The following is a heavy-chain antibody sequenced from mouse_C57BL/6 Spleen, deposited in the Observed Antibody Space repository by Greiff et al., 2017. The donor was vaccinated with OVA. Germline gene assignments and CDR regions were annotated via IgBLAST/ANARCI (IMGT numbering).Heavy chain of an antibody. CDR1: GYTFTDYY. D-gene: IGHD1-1*01. CDR2: INPNNGGT. CDR3: ARGGKITTVVARYYAMDY. V-gene: IGHV1-26*01. J-gene: IGHJ4*01. Sequence: EVQLQQSGPELVKPGASVKISCKASGYTFTDYYMNWVKQSHGKSLEWIGDINPNNGGTSYNQKFKGKATLTVDKSSSTAYMELRSLTSEDSAVYYCARGGKITTVVARYYAMDYWGQGTSVTVSS.